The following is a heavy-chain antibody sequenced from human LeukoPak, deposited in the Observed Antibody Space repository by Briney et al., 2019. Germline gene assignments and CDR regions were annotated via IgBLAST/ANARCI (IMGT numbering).Heavy chain of an antibody. CDR2: IWYDGSNK. Sequence: GGSLRLSCAASGLTFRSYGMHWVRQAPGKGLEWVAVIWYDGSNKHYADSVKGRFTISRDNSKNTLYLQMNSLRAEDTAVYYCARESDYYDSSGDPDRAYYYYGMDVWGQGTTVTVSS. CDR3: ARESDYYDSSGDPDRAYYYYGMDV. CDR1: GLTFRSYG. V-gene: IGHV3-33*01. J-gene: IGHJ6*02. D-gene: IGHD3-22*01.